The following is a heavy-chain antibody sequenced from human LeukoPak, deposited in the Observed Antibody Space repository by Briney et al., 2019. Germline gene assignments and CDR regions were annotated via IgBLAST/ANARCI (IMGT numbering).Heavy chain of an antibody. CDR2: IHYSGST. CDR3: AREWNYYAFEI. Sequence: SETLSLTCTVSGGSISSYYWSWIRQPPGKGLEWIGYIHYSGSTSYNPSLKSRVTISVDTSKNQFSLKLSSVTAADTAVYYCAREWNYYAFEIWGQGTMVSVSS. D-gene: IGHD1-7*01. V-gene: IGHV4-59*12. CDR1: GGSISSYY. J-gene: IGHJ3*02.